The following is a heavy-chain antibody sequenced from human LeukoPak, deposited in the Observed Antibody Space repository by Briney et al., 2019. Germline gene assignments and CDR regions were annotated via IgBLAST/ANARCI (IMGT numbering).Heavy chain of an antibody. Sequence: GGSLRLSCAASGFTFSSYSMNWVRQAPGKGLEWVSSISSSSSYIYYADSVKGRFTISRDNAKNPLYLQMNSLRAEDTAVYYCARDPATSGVYGSGSFGYWGQGTLVTVSS. J-gene: IGHJ4*02. D-gene: IGHD3-10*01. CDR1: GFTFSSYS. CDR2: ISSSSSYI. V-gene: IGHV3-21*01. CDR3: ARDPATSGVYGSGSFGY.